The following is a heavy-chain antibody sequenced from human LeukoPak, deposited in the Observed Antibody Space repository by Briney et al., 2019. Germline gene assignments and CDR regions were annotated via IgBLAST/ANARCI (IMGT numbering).Heavy chain of an antibody. J-gene: IGHJ3*02. CDR2: IRGSGGGT. CDR3: TTRGYSGYDLAVGSAFDI. CDR1: GFTFSSYA. D-gene: IGHD5-12*01. Sequence: SGGSLRLSCAASGFTFSSYAMSWVRQAPGKGLEWVSAIRGSGGGTNYGDSVKGRFTISRDNSKNTLYLQMNSLRAEDTAVYYCTTRGYSGYDLAVGSAFDIWGQGTMVTVSS. V-gene: IGHV3-23*01.